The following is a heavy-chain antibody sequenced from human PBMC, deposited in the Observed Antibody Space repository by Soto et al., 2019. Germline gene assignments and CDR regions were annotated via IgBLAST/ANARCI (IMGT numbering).Heavy chain of an antibody. CDR3: AKRYGSGSYRDFNSYYGMDI. J-gene: IGHJ6*02. Sequence: XWSLKLSCAASRFTFRNYGMSWVRQGPGKGLEWVSGIIPTGEQRFYVDSVKGRFFISRDNSQNTLSLEISNLRADDTAVYYCAKRYGSGSYRDFNSYYGMDIWGQGTSVTVSS. D-gene: IGHD3-10*01. CDR2: IIPTGEQR. V-gene: IGHV3-23*01. CDR1: RFTFRNYG.